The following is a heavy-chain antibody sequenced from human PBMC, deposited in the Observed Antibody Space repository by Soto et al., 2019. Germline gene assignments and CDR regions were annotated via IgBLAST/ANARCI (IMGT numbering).Heavy chain of an antibody. CDR3: ARRLVRHDAFDI. Sequence: GGSLRLSCAASGFTFSDFYMSWIRQAPGKGLEWVSYIGSSGSSIYYADSVKGRFTISRDNAKNSLYLQVDSLRADDTAVYCCARRLVRHDAFDIWGQGTMVTVSS. CDR2: IGSSGSSI. CDR1: GFTFSDFY. J-gene: IGHJ3*02. V-gene: IGHV3-11*01. D-gene: IGHD6-19*01.